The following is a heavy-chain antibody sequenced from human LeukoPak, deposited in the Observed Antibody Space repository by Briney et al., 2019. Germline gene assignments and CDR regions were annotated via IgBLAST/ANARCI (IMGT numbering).Heavy chain of an antibody. CDR2: IYYSGST. CDR3: ARDRYYDSGGYYSPTFDY. Sequence: SETLSLTCTVSGGSISSSSYYWGWIRQPPGKGLEWIGSIYYSGSTYYNPSLKSRVTISVDKSKNQFSLKLSSVTAADTAVYYCARDRYYDSGGYYSPTFDYWGQGTLVTVSS. D-gene: IGHD3-22*01. CDR1: GGSISSSSYY. V-gene: IGHV4-39*07. J-gene: IGHJ4*02.